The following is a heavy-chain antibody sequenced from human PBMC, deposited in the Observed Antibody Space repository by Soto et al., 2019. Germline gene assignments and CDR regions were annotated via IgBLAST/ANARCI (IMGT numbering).Heavy chain of an antibody. Sequence: SETLSLTCRVSDGSMNSDSSYWGWIRQPPWKGLEWIGVINHSGSTYHNLSLKGRVTMSVDASRNQFSLKLTSMTAADTAVYYCARLGGYVSVGYYYLWDSWGQGXLVTVYS. CDR1: DGSMNSDSSY. J-gene: IGHJ4*02. CDR3: ARLGGYVSVGYYYLWDS. CDR2: INHSGST. V-gene: IGHV4-39*01. D-gene: IGHD3-22*01.